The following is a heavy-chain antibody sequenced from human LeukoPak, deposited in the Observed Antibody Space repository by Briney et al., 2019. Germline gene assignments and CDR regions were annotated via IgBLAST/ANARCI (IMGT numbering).Heavy chain of an antibody. CDR1: GFTFSTYA. CDR3: AKASYGLIDY. Sequence: GGSLRLSCAASGFTFSTYAMSWVRQAPGKGLEWVSATSGSGGSTYYADSVKGRFTISRDNSKNTLYLQMNSLRAEDTAVYYCAKASYGLIDYWGQGTLVTVSS. CDR2: TSGSGGST. V-gene: IGHV3-23*01. J-gene: IGHJ4*02. D-gene: IGHD3-10*01.